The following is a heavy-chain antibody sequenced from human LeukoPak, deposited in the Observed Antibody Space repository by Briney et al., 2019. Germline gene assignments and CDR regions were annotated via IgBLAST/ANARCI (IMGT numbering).Heavy chain of an antibody. CDR2: IIPILGIA. Sequence: SVKVSCKASGGTFSSYAISWVRQAPGQGLEWMGRIIPILGIANYAQKFQGRVTITADKSTSTAYMELSSLRSEDTAVYYCARADSSSWYGDYRGQGTLVTVSS. D-gene: IGHD6-13*01. V-gene: IGHV1-69*04. J-gene: IGHJ4*02. CDR3: ARADSSSWYGDY. CDR1: GGTFSSYA.